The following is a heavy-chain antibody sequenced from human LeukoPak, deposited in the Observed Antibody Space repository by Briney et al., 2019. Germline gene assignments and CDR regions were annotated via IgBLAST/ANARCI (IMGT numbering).Heavy chain of an antibody. D-gene: IGHD2-8*01. J-gene: IGHJ4*02. V-gene: IGHV4-59*01. CDR1: GGSISSYY. CDR2: IYYSGST. CDR3: ARGNGVWNY. Sequence: SETLSLTCTVSGGSISSYYWSWIRQPPGKGLEWIGYIYYSGSTNYNPSLKSRVTISVDTSKNQLSLKLTSVTAADTAVYYCARGNGVWNYWGQGTLVTVSS.